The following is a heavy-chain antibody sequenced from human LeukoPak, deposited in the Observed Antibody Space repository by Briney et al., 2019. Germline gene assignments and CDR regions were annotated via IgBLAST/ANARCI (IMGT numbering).Heavy chain of an antibody. CDR3: ARVLGSGYSDY. J-gene: IGHJ4*02. V-gene: IGHV4-34*01. Sequence: SETLSLTCAVYGGSFSGYYWSWIRQPPGKGLEWIGEINHSGSTNFNPSLKSRVTISVDTSKNQFSLKLSSVTAADTAVYYCARVLGSGYSDYWGQGTLVTVSS. CDR2: INHSGST. CDR1: GGSFSGYY. D-gene: IGHD2-15*01.